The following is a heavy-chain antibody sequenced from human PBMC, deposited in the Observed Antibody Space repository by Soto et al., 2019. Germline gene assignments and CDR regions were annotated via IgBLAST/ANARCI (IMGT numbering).Heavy chain of an antibody. D-gene: IGHD2-15*01. CDR1: GFTFSSFG. Sequence: QVQLVESGGGVVQPGRSLRLSCVVSGFTFSSFGMHWVRQAPGKGLEWVAVISYDGSETYYVDSVKGRFTISRDNSENTVYLQMNSLRAEDTAVYYCAKDLSAVVAASDYWGQGTLVTVSS. V-gene: IGHV3-30*18. J-gene: IGHJ4*02. CDR2: ISYDGSET. CDR3: AKDLSAVVAASDY.